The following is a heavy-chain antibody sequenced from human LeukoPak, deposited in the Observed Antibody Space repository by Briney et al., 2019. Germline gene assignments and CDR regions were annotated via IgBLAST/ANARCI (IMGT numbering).Heavy chain of an antibody. J-gene: IGHJ4*02. V-gene: IGHV3-23*01. CDR3: TKRSGVYSDNSGFFDY. D-gene: IGHD1-26*01. CDR1: GFTFSNYA. Sequence: GGSLRLSCAASGFTFSNYAMNWVRQAPGKGLEWVSGISGGGASRDYADSVKGRFTISRDKSKNTVLLQMDSLRAEDTAIYYCTKRSGVYSDNSGFFDYWGQGSLVTVSS. CDR2: ISGGGASR.